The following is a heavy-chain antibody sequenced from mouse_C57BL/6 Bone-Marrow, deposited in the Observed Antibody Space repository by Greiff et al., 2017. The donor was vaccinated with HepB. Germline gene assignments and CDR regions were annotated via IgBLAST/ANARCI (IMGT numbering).Heavy chain of an antibody. J-gene: IGHJ3*01. CDR1: GFSLTRYG. CDR3: ASIYYGCAY. V-gene: IGHV2-6*01. D-gene: IGHD2-1*01. CDR2: IWGVGST. Sequence: QVQLKESGPGLVAPSQSLSITCTVSGFSLTRYGVDWVRQSPGKVLWWLGVIWGVGSTNYNSALKFRVSISKDNAKSQVFLKMNSVQTDDTAMYYCASIYYGCAYWGQGALVTVSA.